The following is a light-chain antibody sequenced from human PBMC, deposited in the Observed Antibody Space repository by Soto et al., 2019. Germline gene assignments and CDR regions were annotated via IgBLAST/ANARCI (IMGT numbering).Light chain of an antibody. CDR1: SSDVGGYNY. Sequence: QSALTQPASVSGSPGQSIPSSCTGTSSDVGGYNYVSWYQQHPGKAPNLLIYEVSNRPSGVSNRFSGSKSGNTASLTISGLQAEDEADYYCSSYTSSSTYVFGTGTKVTVL. V-gene: IGLV2-14*01. J-gene: IGLJ1*01. CDR3: SSYTSSSTYV. CDR2: EVS.